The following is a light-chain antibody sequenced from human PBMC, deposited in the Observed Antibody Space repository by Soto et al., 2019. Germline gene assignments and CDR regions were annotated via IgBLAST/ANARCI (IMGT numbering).Light chain of an antibody. J-gene: IGKJ4*01. CDR2: LGS. CDR1: QSLLHSNGYNY. V-gene: IGKV2-28*01. Sequence: DIVMTQSPLSLPVTPGEPASISCRSSQSLLHSNGYNYLDWYLQKPGQSPQLLIYLGSNRASGVPERFSGSGSGTDFTLKISRVEAEDVGVYYCMQALQTPLTVGGGTKVDIK. CDR3: MQALQTPLT.